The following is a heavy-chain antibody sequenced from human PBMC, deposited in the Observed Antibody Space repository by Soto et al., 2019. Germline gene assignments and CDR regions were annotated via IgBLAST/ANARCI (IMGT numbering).Heavy chain of an antibody. D-gene: IGHD2-2*01. Sequence: GGSLRLSCAASGFTFSSYAMSWVRQAPGKGLEWVTAISGSGGSTYYADYVKGRFTISRDNSKNTLYLQMNSLRAEDTAVYYCAKDGVVPAAIRGSGWFDPWGQGTLVTVSS. CDR3: AKDGVVPAAIRGSGWFDP. V-gene: IGHV3-23*01. CDR1: GFTFSSYA. CDR2: ISGSGGST. J-gene: IGHJ5*02.